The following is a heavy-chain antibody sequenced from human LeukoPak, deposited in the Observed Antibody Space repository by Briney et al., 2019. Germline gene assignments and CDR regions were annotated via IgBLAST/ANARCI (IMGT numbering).Heavy chain of an antibody. CDR1: GFTFSSYG. V-gene: IGHV3-21*01. J-gene: IGHJ6*02. CDR2: ISSSSSYI. Sequence: GGSLRLSCAASGFTFSSYGMHRVRQAPGKGLEWVSSISSSSSYIYYADSVKGRFTISRDNAKNSLYLQMNSLRAEDTAVYYCARDRIPVASRGMDVWGQGTTVTVSS. CDR3: ARDRIPVASRGMDV. D-gene: IGHD6-19*01.